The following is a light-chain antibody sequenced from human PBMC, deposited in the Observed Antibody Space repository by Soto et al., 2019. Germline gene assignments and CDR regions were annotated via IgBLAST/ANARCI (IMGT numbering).Light chain of an antibody. CDR1: QDITTY. J-gene: IGKJ4*01. CDR3: QQRHTWPTT. V-gene: IGKV3-11*01. Sequence: EIVLTQSPATLSLSPGERATLSCRASQDITTYLAWYQHRPGQGPRLLIYEASKMATGIPARFSGSGSGTDFTLTISSLEPEDFGVYYCQQRHTWPTTFGGGAKVEI. CDR2: EAS.